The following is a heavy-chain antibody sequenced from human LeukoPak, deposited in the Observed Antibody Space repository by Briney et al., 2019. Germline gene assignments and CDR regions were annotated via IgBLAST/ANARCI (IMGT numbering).Heavy chain of an antibody. J-gene: IGHJ4*02. D-gene: IGHD5-18*01. CDR3: ANPHLSVVDTPYFDD. CDR2: ISWNGIST. V-gene: IGHV3-43D*03. Sequence: GGSLRLSCAASGFTFDDYAMHWVRHAPGKGLEWVSLISWNGISTYYADSVKGRFTISRDNNKNSLYLQMNSLRAEDTALYYCANPHLSVVDTPYFDDWGQGTPVTVSS. CDR1: GFTFDDYA.